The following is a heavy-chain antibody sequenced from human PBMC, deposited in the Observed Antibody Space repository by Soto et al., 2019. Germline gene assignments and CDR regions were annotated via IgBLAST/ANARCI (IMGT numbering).Heavy chain of an antibody. J-gene: IGHJ5*02. CDR1: GYTFTSYA. CDR3: AREKSESPIVATITNWFDP. CDR2: INAGNGNT. Sequence: QVQLVQSGAEVKKPGASVKVSCKASGYTFTSYAMHWVRQAPGQRLEWMGWINAGNGNTKYSQKFQGRVTITRDTSASTAYMELSSLRSEDTAVYYCAREKSESPIVATITNWFDPWGQGTLVTVSS. V-gene: IGHV1-3*01. D-gene: IGHD5-12*01.